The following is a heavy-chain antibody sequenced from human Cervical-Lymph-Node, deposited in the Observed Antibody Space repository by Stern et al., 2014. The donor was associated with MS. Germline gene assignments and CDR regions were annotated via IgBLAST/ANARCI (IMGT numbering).Heavy chain of an antibody. J-gene: IGHJ5*02. V-gene: IGHV4-38-2*02. CDR2: IYHSGST. CDR1: GYSISSGYY. Sequence: QVQLQESGPGLVKPSETLSLTCSVSGYSISSGYYWGWIRQPPGKGLEWMGSIYHSGSTDYNASLKSRVTISVDTSNNQFSLKLTSVTAADTAVYYCASGDYGDYVNHWGQGTLVTVSS. D-gene: IGHD4-17*01. CDR3: ASGDYGDYVNH.